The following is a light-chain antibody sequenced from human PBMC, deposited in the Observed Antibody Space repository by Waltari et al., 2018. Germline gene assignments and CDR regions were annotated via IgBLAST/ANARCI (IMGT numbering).Light chain of an antibody. CDR2: SAS. J-gene: IGKJ1*01. V-gene: IGKV1-39*01. CDR3: QQSSNTQPWT. Sequence: DIQMTQSPSSLSASVGNRVTITCRASQSVRSYLNWYKQTPGKAPGLLIYSASSLQSGVPSRFSGRGFGTDFALTISSLQPEDFATYYCQQSSNTQPWTFGQGTKVEIK. CDR1: QSVRSY.